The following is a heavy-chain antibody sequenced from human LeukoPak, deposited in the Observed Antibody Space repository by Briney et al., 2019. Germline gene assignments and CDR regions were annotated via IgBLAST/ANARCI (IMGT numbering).Heavy chain of an antibody. Sequence: GGSLRLSCAASGFTFSSYAMSWVRQAPGKGPEWVSAISGSGGSTYYADSVKGRFTISRDNSKNTLYLQMNSLRAEDTAVYYCAKDGYCSGGSCYPHWFDPWGQGTLVTVSS. D-gene: IGHD2-15*01. V-gene: IGHV3-23*01. CDR3: AKDGYCSGGSCYPHWFDP. J-gene: IGHJ5*02. CDR1: GFTFSSYA. CDR2: ISGSGGST.